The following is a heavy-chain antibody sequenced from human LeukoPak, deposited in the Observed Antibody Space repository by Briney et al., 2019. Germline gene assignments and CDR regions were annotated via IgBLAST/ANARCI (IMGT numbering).Heavy chain of an antibody. D-gene: IGHD5-18*01. CDR1: GFTFSRYG. V-gene: IGHV3-33*01. CDR3: ARQYSYGSRAFDY. CDR2: VWNDGSHK. J-gene: IGHJ4*02. Sequence: GGSLRLSCAASGFTFSRYGMHWVRQAPGKGLEWVAVVWNDGSHKYYADSVKGRFTISRDNAKNSLYLQMNSLRAEDTAVYYCARQYSYGSRAFDYWGQGTLVTVSS.